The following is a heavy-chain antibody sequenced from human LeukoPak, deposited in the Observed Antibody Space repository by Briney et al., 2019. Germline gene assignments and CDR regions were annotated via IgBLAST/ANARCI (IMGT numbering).Heavy chain of an antibody. CDR2: ISGSGGST. Sequence: GGSLRLSCAASGFTFGSYAMYWVRQAPGKGLEWVSGISGSGGSTFYADSVKGRFTISRDNSENTVYLQMNSLRADDTAVYYCAKTTAGYSSGRYPGWPVDYWGQGTLVAVSS. V-gene: IGHV3-23*01. CDR1: GFTFGSYA. CDR3: AKTTAGYSSGRYPGWPVDY. J-gene: IGHJ4*02. D-gene: IGHD6-19*01.